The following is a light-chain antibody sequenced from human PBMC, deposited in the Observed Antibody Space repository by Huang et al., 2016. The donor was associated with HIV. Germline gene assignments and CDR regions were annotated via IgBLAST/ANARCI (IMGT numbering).Light chain of an antibody. J-gene: IGKJ1*01. Sequence: AIRITQSPSSLSASTGDRVTITCRASQGISSYLAWYQQEPGRAPRLLIYAASPLQSGVPSRFSGSGSGADFTLTISGLQSEDFATYYCQQYYTYPRTFGQGTKLEIK. CDR1: QGISSY. CDR3: QQYYTYPRT. V-gene: IGKV1-8*01. CDR2: AAS.